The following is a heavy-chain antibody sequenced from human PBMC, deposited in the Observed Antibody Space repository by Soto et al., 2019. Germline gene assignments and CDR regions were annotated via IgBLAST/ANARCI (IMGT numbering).Heavy chain of an antibody. CDR3: ARVGDDYGDYGYFDY. CDR1: GFTFSDHY. V-gene: IGHV3-72*01. J-gene: IGHJ4*02. CDR2: TRNKANSYTT. D-gene: IGHD4-17*01. Sequence: EVQLVESGGGLVQPGGSLRLSCAASGFTFSDHYMDWVRQAPGKGLEWVGRTRNKANSYTTEYAASVKGRFTISRDDSKYSLYLQMNSLKTEDTAVYYCARVGDDYGDYGYFDYWGQGTLVTVSS.